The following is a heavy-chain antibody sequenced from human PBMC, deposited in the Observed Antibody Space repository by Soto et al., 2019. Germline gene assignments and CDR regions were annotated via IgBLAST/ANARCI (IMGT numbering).Heavy chain of an antibody. V-gene: IGHV4-59*01. Sequence: SETLSLTCTVSGGSISTYYWNWIRQPPGKGLESIGYIYYSGSANYSPSLKSRVTISVDTSKNEFSLKLSSVTAADTAIYYCARVDREHTRSPAPGHSGQGTLGTVSS. CDR3: ARVDREHTRSPAPGH. CDR1: GGSISTYY. D-gene: IGHD1-26*01. CDR2: IYYSGSA. J-gene: IGHJ4*02.